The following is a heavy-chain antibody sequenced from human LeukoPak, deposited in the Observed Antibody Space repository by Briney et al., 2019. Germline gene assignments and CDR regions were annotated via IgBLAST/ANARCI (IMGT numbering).Heavy chain of an antibody. CDR1: GYSFTSYW. D-gene: IGHD3-9*01. J-gene: IGHJ4*02. Sequence: GESLKISCEGSGYSFTSYWISWVRQMPGKGLEWMGTIDPSDSYTNYSPSFQGHVTISADKSFSTAYLQWSSLKASDTAMYYCARRNYDILTGYYNDYFDYWGQGTLVTVSS. V-gene: IGHV5-10-1*01. CDR3: ARRNYDILTGYYNDYFDY. CDR2: IDPSDSYT.